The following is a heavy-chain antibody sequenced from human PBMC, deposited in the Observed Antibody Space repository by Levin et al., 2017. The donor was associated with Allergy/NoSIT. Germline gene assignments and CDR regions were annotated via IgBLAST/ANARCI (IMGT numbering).Heavy chain of an antibody. Sequence: GESLKISCAASGFTFSSYAMSWVRQAPGKGLEWVSAISGSGGSTYYADSVKGRFTISRDNSKNTPYLQMNSLRAEDTAVYYCAKDGDNRHYYYYYMDVWGKGTTVTVSS. D-gene: IGHD4-17*01. J-gene: IGHJ6*03. CDR1: GFTFSSYA. CDR3: AKDGDNRHYYYYYMDV. V-gene: IGHV3-23*01. CDR2: ISGSGGST.